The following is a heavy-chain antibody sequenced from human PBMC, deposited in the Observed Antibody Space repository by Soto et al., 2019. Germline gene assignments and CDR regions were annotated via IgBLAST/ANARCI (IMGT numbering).Heavy chain of an antibody. D-gene: IGHD2-21*01. J-gene: IGHJ4*02. CDR3: ARGPGYIDCWRNFDF. Sequence: SETLSLTCTVSDDSFRGADYYWSWIRQPLGKGPEWIGYTYYNGDTKYNPALKSRVTMSVDTSKNQFSLRLSAVTAADTAGYFCARGPGYIDCWRNFDFWGRVIPVTFSS. V-gene: IGHV4-30-4*02. CDR1: DDSFRGADYY. CDR2: TYYNGDT.